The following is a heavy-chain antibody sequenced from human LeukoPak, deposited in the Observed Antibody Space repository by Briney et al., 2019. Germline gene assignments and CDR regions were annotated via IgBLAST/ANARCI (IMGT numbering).Heavy chain of an antibody. J-gene: IGHJ5*02. CDR1: GGSFSGYY. CDR3: ARGPRCSGGSCYSVRVDP. D-gene: IGHD2-15*01. V-gene: IGHV4-34*01. CDR2: INHSGST. Sequence: SETLSLTCAVYGGSFSGYYWSWIRQPPGKGLEWIGEINHSGSTNYNPSLKSRVTISVDTSKNQFSLKLSSVTAAGTAVYYCARGPRCSGGSCYSVRVDPWGQGTLVTVSS.